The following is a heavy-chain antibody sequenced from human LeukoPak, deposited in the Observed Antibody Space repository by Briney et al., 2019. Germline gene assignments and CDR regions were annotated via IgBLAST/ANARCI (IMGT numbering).Heavy chain of an antibody. CDR2: IGISSGNT. V-gene: IGHV3-11*06. Sequence: LSLTCTVSGGSISSYYWSWIRQPPGKGLEWISYIGISSGNTKYADSVKGRFTISGDKAKNSVYLQMNSLRVEDTAVYYCARDTKYAFDNWGQGTLVTVSS. CDR3: ARDTKYAFDN. CDR1: GGSISSYY. J-gene: IGHJ4*02. D-gene: IGHD2-2*01.